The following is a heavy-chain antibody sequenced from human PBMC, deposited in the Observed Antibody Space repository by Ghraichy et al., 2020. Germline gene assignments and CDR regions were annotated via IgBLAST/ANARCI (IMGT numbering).Heavy chain of an antibody. V-gene: IGHV3-7*03. J-gene: IGHJ4*02. CDR1: GFAFSYYW. CDR2: IKQDESEK. CDR3: ARDEGATLSFDY. Sequence: GGSLRLSCAASGFAFSYYWLSWVRQAPGKGLEWVATIKQDESEKYYVDSVKGRFIISRENAKNSLYLEMNSLRAEDAAVYYCARDEGATLSFDYWGQGTRVTVSS. D-gene: IGHD4/OR15-4a*01.